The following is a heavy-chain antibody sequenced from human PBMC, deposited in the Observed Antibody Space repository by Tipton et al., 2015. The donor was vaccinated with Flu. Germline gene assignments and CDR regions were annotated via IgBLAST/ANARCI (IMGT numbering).Heavy chain of an antibody. V-gene: IGHV4-4*07. CDR1: GGSITKSY. CDR2: ISSSGFT. Sequence: GLVKPSATLSLTCSVSGGSITKSYWSWLRQPAGKGLQWIGRISSSGFTNYNASLESRISISRDTSKNRFSLTLRSATAADTALYFCARDVRGYSGYTGSDGFDIWGRGIMVIVSS. J-gene: IGHJ3*02. D-gene: IGHD5-12*01. CDR3: ARDVRGYSGYTGSDGFDI.